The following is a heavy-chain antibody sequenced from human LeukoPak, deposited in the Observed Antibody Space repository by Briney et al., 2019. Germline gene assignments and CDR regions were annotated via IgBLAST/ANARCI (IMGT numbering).Heavy chain of an antibody. CDR1: GFTFSNYA. CDR2: ISYDGSNQ. CDR3: ARVVGIGYCSSTSCYLGAFDI. J-gene: IGHJ3*02. V-gene: IGHV3-30-3*01. D-gene: IGHD2-2*01. Sequence: GRSLRLSCAASGFTFSNYAIHWVRQAPGKGLEWVAVISYDGSNQYYADSVKGRFTISRDNSKNTLFLQMNSLRAEDTAVYYCARVVGIGYCSSTSCYLGAFDIWGQGTMVTVSS.